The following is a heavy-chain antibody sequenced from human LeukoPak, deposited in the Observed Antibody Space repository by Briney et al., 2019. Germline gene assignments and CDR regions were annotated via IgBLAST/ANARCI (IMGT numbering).Heavy chain of an antibody. J-gene: IGHJ5*02. Sequence: SETLSLTCAVYGGSFSGYHWSWIRQPPGKGLEWIGEINHSGSTNYNPSLKSRVTISVDTSKNQFSLKLSSVTAADTAVYYCARGAAYDSSGYQGNWFDPWGQGTLVTVSS. CDR1: GGSFSGYH. D-gene: IGHD3-22*01. V-gene: IGHV4-34*01. CDR3: ARGAAYDSSGYQGNWFDP. CDR2: INHSGST.